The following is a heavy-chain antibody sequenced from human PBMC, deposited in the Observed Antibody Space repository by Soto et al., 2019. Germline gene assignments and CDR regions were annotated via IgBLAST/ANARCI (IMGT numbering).Heavy chain of an antibody. CDR3: ARVATDYYGSGSYYGPRLFDI. V-gene: IGHV1-69*13. D-gene: IGHD3-10*01. CDR2: IIPIFGTA. J-gene: IGHJ3*02. Sequence: SVKVSCKASGGTFSSYAISWVRQAPGQGLEWMGGIIPIFGTANYAQKFQGRVTITADESTSTAYMELSSLRSEDTAVYYCARVATDYYGSGSYYGPRLFDIWGQGTMVTVSS. CDR1: GGTFSSYA.